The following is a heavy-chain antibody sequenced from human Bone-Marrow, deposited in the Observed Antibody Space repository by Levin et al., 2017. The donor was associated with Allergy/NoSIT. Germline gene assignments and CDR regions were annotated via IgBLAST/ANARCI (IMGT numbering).Heavy chain of an antibody. V-gene: IGHV4-34*01. D-gene: IGHD1-26*01. J-gene: IGHJ5*02. CDR3: ARRRSGFRFDP. Sequence: RASETLSLTCGVSGGSFSVYYWDWIRQPPGKGLEWIAETNVTGSTKYNPSLKSRVNVSLDTSKDHFYLTLTSVTAADAGVYYCARRRSGFRFDPWGQGTLVIVSS. CDR2: TNVTGST. CDR1: GGSFSVYY.